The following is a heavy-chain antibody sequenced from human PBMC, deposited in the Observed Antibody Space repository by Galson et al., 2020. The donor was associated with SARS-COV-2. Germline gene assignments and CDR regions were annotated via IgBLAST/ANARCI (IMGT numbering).Heavy chain of an antibody. CDR1: GFTFSSYE. CDR3: ARGPRYFDY. Sequence: GGSLRLSCAASGFTFSSYEMNWVRQAPGKGLEWVSYISSSGSTKYYGDSVRGRFTISRDNAKNSLYLQMNSLRAEDTAVYYCARGPRYFDYWGQGTLVTVSS. CDR2: ISSSGSTK. V-gene: IGHV3-48*03. J-gene: IGHJ4*02.